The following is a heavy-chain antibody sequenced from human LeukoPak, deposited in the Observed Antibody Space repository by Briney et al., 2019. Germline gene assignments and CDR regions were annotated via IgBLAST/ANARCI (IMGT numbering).Heavy chain of an antibody. J-gene: IGHJ4*02. D-gene: IGHD2-21*01. V-gene: IGHV3-15*07. CDR3: TTVDGDSGPPFEY. CDR2: IKSNFDGGTT. CDR1: DFTFSNAW. Sequence: GGSLRLSCAASDFTFSNAWMNWVRQAPGKGLEWVGRIKSNFDGGTTDYAAPVEGRFTISRDDSKSTLYLQMNSLNTEDTAVYYCTTVDGDSGPPFEYWGQGTLVTVPS.